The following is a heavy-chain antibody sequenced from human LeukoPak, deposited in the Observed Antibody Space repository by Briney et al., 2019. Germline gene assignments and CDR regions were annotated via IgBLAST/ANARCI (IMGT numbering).Heavy chain of an antibody. J-gene: IGHJ4*02. Sequence: GGSLRLSCAASGFTFSSYAMHWVRQAPGKGLEWVAVISYDGSNKYYADSVKGRFTISRDNSKNTLYLQMNSLRAEDTAVYYCARSVTTAHTFDYWGQGTLVTVSS. CDR2: ISYDGSNK. V-gene: IGHV3-30*04. CDR3: ARSVTTAHTFDY. CDR1: GFTFSSYA. D-gene: IGHD4-17*01.